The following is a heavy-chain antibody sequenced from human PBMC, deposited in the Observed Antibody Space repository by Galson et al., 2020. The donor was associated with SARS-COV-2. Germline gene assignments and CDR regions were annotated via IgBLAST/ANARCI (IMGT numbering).Heavy chain of an antibody. J-gene: IGHJ4*02. CDR3: ARVRCSGGSCHVDY. V-gene: IGHV3-21*01. CDR2: ITTTSDYI. CDR1: GFPFSSYS. Sequence: GGSLRLSCAASGFPFSSYSMNWVRQAPGKGLEWVSSITTTSDYIYYGDSVKGRFTISRDNAKNSLYLQMNSLRAEDMAVYYCARVRCSGGSCHVDYWGQGTLVTVSS. D-gene: IGHD2-15*01.